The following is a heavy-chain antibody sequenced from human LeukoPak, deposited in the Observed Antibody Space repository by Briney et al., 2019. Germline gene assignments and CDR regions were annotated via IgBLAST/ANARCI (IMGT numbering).Heavy chain of an antibody. J-gene: IGHJ4*02. CDR2: IYSGGST. V-gene: IGHV3-53*01. Sequence: SGSSYYWGWVRQAPGKGLEWVSVIYSGGSTYYADSVKGRFTISRDNSKNTLYLQMNSLRAEDTAVYYCAREGSGYYFDYWGQGTLVTVSS. CDR3: AREGSGYYFDY. CDR1: SGSSYY. D-gene: IGHD3-22*01.